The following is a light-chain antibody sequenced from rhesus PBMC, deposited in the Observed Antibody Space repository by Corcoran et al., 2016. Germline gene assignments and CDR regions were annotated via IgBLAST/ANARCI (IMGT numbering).Light chain of an antibody. Sequence: QAALTQPSSVSGSPGQSVTISCTGTSSDIGGYNYVSWYQQHPGTAPKLMVYEVSKRPSGVSDRFSGSKSGNTASLTISGLQAEDEADYYCSSYAGSNTYIFGAGTRLTVL. J-gene: IGLJ1*01. V-gene: IGLV2-32*02. CDR1: SSDIGGYNY. CDR2: EVS. CDR3: SSYAGSNTYI.